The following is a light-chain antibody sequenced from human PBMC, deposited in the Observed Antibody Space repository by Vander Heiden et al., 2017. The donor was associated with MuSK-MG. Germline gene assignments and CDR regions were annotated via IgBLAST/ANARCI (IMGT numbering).Light chain of an antibody. Sequence: EIVMTQSPVTLSLSPGERATLSCRASQSVGTMLAWYQQKPGQAPRLLIFGASTRATGIPARFSGSGSGTDFTLTISSLQSEDFALYYCQQYNNWPSTFGQGTRLEIK. CDR1: QSVGTM. V-gene: IGKV3-15*01. CDR2: GAS. CDR3: QQYNNWPST. J-gene: IGKJ5*01.